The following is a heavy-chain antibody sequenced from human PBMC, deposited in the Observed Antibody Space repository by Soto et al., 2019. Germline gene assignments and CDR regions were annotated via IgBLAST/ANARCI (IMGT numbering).Heavy chain of an antibody. V-gene: IGHV5-51*01. CDR2: IYPGDSDT. Sequence: GEPQKISCQGAGYSFGSYWIGWVREMPGKDLEWMGIIYPGDSDTRYSPSFQGQVTISADKSLRTAYLQWTSLKASDTALYYCARTRSFTLGFYYNGMDVWAQGTTVTVPS. CDR1: GYSFGSYW. J-gene: IGHJ6*02. CDR3: ARTRSFTLGFYYNGMDV. D-gene: IGHD6-6*01.